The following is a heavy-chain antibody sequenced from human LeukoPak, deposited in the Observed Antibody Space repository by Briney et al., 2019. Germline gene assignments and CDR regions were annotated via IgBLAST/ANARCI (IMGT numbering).Heavy chain of an antibody. CDR1: GGSISGYY. J-gene: IGHJ5*02. Sequence: PSETLSLTCTVSGGSISGYYWSWVRQPPGKGLEWIGYIYYSGSTSYNPSLKSRVTMSVDTSKNHVSLKLTSVTAADTAVYYCARVGATVAGSDAFDPWGQGTLVTVSS. CDR3: ARVGATVAGSDAFDP. CDR2: IYYSGST. D-gene: IGHD6-19*01. V-gene: IGHV4-59*08.